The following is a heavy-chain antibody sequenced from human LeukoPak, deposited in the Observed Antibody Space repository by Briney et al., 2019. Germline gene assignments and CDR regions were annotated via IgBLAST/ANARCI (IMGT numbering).Heavy chain of an antibody. CDR3: ARDSIGGRGAFDI. CDR1: GFTVSSNY. V-gene: IGHV3-66*01. CDR2: IYSGGSI. Sequence: GGSLRLSCAASGFTVSSNYMTWVRQAPGRGLEWVSVIYSGGSINYADSVKGRFTISRDNSKNTLYLQMNSLTAEDTAVYYCARDSIGGRGAFDIWGQGTMVTVSS. D-gene: IGHD2/OR15-2a*01. J-gene: IGHJ3*02.